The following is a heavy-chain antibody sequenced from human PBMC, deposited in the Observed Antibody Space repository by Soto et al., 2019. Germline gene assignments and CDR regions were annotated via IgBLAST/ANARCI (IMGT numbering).Heavy chain of an antibody. CDR2: INPSGGST. Sequence: ASVKVSCKASGYTFTSYYMHWVRQAPGQGLEWMGIINPSGGSTSYAQKFQGRVTMTRDTSTSTVYMELSSLRSEDTAVFYCATGGLLRFWGWSHMDVWGKGTRVPVSS. D-gene: IGHD3-3*01. V-gene: IGHV1-46*03. J-gene: IGHJ6*03. CDR3: ATGGLLRFWGWSHMDV. CDR1: GYTFTSYY.